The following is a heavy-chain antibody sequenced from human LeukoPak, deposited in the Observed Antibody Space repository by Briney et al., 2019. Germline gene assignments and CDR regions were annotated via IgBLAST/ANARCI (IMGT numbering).Heavy chain of an antibody. Sequence: SETLSLTCAVYGGSFSGYYWSWIRQPPGKGLEWIGEINHSGSTNYNPSLKSRVTISVDTSKNQFSLKLSSVTAADTAVYYCASRPTTVTTFARWFDPWGQGTLVTVSS. CDR1: GGSFSGYY. J-gene: IGHJ5*02. V-gene: IGHV4-34*01. CDR2: INHSGST. CDR3: ASRPTTVTTFARWFDP. D-gene: IGHD4-17*01.